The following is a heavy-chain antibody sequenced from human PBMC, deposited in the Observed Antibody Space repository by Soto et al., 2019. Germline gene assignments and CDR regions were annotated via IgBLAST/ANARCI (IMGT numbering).Heavy chain of an antibody. J-gene: IGHJ3*02. Sequence: PGGSLRLSCAASGFTSSSYAMSWVRQAPGKGLEWVSYISSSSSTIYYADSVKGRFTISRDNAKNSLYLQMNSLRAEDTAVYYCTREGIAAAGSAFDIWGQGTMVTVSS. CDR2: ISSSSSTI. V-gene: IGHV3-48*01. CDR1: GFTSSSYA. D-gene: IGHD6-13*01. CDR3: TREGIAAAGSAFDI.